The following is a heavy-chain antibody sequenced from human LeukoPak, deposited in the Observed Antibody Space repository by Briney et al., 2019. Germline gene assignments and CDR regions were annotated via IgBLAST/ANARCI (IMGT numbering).Heavy chain of an antibody. V-gene: IGHV3-48*03. J-gene: IGHJ4*02. CDR2: ISSSGSTI. CDR1: GFTFSSYA. CDR3: ARQHVLRYFDWLLYPGVVDY. Sequence: GGSLRLSCAASGFTFSSYAMSWVRQAPGKGLEWVSYISSSGSTIYYADSVKGRFTISRDNAKNSLYLQMNSLRAEDTAVYYCARQHVLRYFDWLLYPGVVDYWGQGTLVTVSS. D-gene: IGHD3-9*01.